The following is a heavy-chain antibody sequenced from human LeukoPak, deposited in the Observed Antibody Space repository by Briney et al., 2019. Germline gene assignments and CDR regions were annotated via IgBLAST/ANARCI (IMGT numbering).Heavy chain of an antibody. CDR1: GGSISSGDYY. V-gene: IGHV4-30-4*01. CDR3: ARHGGSHPFDY. CDR2: IYYSGST. J-gene: IGHJ4*02. D-gene: IGHD6-25*01. Sequence: PSETLSLTCTVSGGSISSGDYYWSWIRQPPGKGLEWIGYIYYSGSTYYNPSLKSRVTISVDTSKNQFSLKLSSVTAADTAVYYCARHGGSHPFDYWGQGTLVTVSS.